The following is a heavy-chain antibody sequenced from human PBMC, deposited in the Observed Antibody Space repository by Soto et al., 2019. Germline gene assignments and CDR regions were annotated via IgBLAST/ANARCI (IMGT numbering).Heavy chain of an antibody. CDR1: GYTFTSYA. CDR2: INAGNGNT. D-gene: IGHD3-3*01. Sequence: AASVKVSCKASGYTFTSYAMHWVRQAPGQRLEWMGWINAGNGNTKYSQKFQGRVTITRDTSASTAYMELSSLRSEDTAVYYCARVRRNDFWSGYNPLNYYMDVWGKGTTVTVSS. J-gene: IGHJ6*03. V-gene: IGHV1-3*01. CDR3: ARVRRNDFWSGYNPLNYYMDV.